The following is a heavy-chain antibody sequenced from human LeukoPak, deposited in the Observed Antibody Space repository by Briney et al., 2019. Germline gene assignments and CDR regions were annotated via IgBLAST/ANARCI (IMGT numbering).Heavy chain of an antibody. D-gene: IGHD6-19*01. V-gene: IGHV1-24*01. CDR1: GYTLTELS. CDR2: FDSEDGET. J-gene: IGHJ4*02. CDR3: ATASLWYSSGEWDYYFDY. Sequence: ASVKVSCKVFGYTLTELSMHWVRQAPGKGLEWMGGFDSEDGETIYAQKFQGRVTMTEDTSTDTAYMELSSLRSEDTAVYYCATASLWYSSGEWDYYFDYWGQGTLVTVSS.